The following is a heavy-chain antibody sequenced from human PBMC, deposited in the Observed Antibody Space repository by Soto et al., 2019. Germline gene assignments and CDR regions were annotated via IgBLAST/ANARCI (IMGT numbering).Heavy chain of an antibody. V-gene: IGHV1-18*01. CDR1: GYAFTTCG. CDR2: ISAHNGNT. J-gene: IGHJ4*02. Sequence: QVHLVQSGAEEKKPGASVKVSCKGSGYAFTTCGITWVRQAPGQGLEWMGWISAHNGNTNYAQKLQGRVTVTRDTSTSTAYMELRSLRSDDTAVYYCARGRYGDYWGQGALVTVSS. D-gene: IGHD1-1*01. CDR3: ARGRYGDY.